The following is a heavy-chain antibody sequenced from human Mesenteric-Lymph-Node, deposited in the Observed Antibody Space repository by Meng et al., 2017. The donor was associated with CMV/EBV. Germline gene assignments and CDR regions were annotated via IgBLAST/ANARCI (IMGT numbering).Heavy chain of an antibody. J-gene: IGHJ4*02. CDR2: INIVEDKT. CDR1: GYTFSSYA. V-gene: IGHV1-3*04. D-gene: IGHD3-16*01. CDR3: ARTNNWGFDY. Sequence: QVQLVQSGAEVKKPGASLKVSCKASGYTFSSYAMQWVRQAPGQRLEWMGWINIVEDKTKTSQNFQGRVTLTRDTSANTAYMELSSLRSDDTAVYYCARTNNWGFDYWGQGTLVTVSS.